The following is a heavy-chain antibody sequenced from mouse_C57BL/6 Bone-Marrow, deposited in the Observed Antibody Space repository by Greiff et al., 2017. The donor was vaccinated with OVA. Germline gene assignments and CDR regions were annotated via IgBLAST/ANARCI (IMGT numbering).Heavy chain of an antibody. Sequence: QVQLKESGAELARPGASVQLSCKASGYTFTSYGISWVKQRTGQGLEWIGEIYPRSGTTYYNEKFKGKATLTADKSSSTAYMELRSLTSEDSAVYFCARERCYGSSYYLDYWGQGTTLTVSS. V-gene: IGHV1-81*01. D-gene: IGHD1-1*01. CDR3: ARERCYGSSYYLDY. CDR1: GYTFTSYG. CDR2: IYPRSGTT. J-gene: IGHJ2*01.